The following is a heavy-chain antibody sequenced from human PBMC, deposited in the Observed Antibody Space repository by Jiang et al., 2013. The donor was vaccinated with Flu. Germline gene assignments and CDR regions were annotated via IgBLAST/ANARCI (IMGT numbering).Heavy chain of an antibody. CDR1: GGYFSSYA. Sequence: GGYFSSYAISWVRQAPGQGLEWMGGFIPIFGTPHYAQKFQGRLTITADGSTSTVSMELSSLRPEDTAVYYCARDSSSEAYPLLLYYFDLWGRGTLVTVSS. D-gene: IGHD1-26*01. V-gene: IGHV1-69*01. CDR3: ARDSSSEAYPLLLYYFDL. CDR2: FIPIFGTP. J-gene: IGHJ2*01.